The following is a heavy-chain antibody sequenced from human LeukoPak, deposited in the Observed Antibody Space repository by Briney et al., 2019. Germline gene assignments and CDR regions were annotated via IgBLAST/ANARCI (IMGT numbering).Heavy chain of an antibody. V-gene: IGHV4-59*01. D-gene: IGHD6-19*01. CDR2: IYYSGST. J-gene: IGHJ4*02. Sequence: SETLSLTCTVSGGSISSYYWSWIRQPPGKGLEWIGYIYYSGSTNYNPSLKSRVTISVDTSKNQFSLKLSSVTAADTAVYYCARTPPGGSGGWKFDYWGQGTLVTVSS. CDR3: ARTPPGGSGGWKFDY. CDR1: GGSISSYY.